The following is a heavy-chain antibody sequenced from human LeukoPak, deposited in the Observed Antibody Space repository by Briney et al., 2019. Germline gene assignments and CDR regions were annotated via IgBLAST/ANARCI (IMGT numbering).Heavy chain of an antibody. CDR1: GGSFSGYY. J-gene: IGHJ4*02. CDR3: ARWTGGSRSLDY. Sequence: PSETLSLTCAVYGGSFSGYYWSWIRQPPGKGLERIGEINHSGSTNYNPSLKSRVTISVDTSKNQFSLKLSSVTAADTAVYYCARWTGGSRSLDYWGQGTLVTVSS. V-gene: IGHV4-34*01. D-gene: IGHD3/OR15-3a*01. CDR2: INHSGST.